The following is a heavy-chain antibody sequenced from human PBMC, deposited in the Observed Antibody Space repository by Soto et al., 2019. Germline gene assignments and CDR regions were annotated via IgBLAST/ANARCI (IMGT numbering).Heavy chain of an antibody. CDR2: IYYSGST. V-gene: IGHV4-28*01. Sequence: SETLSLTCAVSGYSISSSNWWGWIRQPPGKGLEWIGYIYYSGSTYYNPSLKSRVTMSVDTSKNQFSLKLSSVTAVDTAVYYCARKPPNYAVYYWGQGTLVTVSS. D-gene: IGHD1-7*01. J-gene: IGHJ4*02. CDR3: ARKPPNYAVYY. CDR1: GYSISSSNW.